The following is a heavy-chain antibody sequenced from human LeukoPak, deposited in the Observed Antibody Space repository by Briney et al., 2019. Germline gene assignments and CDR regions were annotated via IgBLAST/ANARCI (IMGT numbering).Heavy chain of an antibody. D-gene: IGHD2-2*01. CDR3: ARGVGSSIPRGDYFDY. Sequence: SETLSLTCTVSGYSISSGYYWGWIRQPPGKGLEWIGSIYHSGSTYYNPSLKSRVTISVDTSKNQFSLKLSSVTAADTAVYYCARGVGSSIPRGDYFDYWAREPWSPSPQ. V-gene: IGHV4-38-2*02. CDR1: GYSISSGYY. J-gene: IGHJ4*02. CDR2: IYHSGST.